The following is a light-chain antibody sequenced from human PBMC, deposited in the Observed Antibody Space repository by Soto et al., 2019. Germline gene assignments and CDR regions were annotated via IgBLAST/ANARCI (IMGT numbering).Light chain of an antibody. CDR2: GAT. J-gene: IGKJ4*01. V-gene: IGKV3-11*01. Sequence: EIVMTKSPATLSVSPGDRATLSCRASQSVNIYLACYQQKPGQAPRLLIFGATYRATGIPARFSGSGSGTDFTLTISSLEPEDFAVYYCQHRSNWPLTFGGGSKV. CDR1: QSVNIY. CDR3: QHRSNWPLT.